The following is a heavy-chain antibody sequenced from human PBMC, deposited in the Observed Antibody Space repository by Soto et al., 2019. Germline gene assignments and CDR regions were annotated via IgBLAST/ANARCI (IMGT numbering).Heavy chain of an antibody. CDR1: GYTFTSYA. D-gene: IGHD6-19*01. V-gene: IGHV1-3*01. J-gene: IGHJ3*02. CDR2: INAGNGNT. Sequence: ASVKVSCKASGYTFTSYAMHWVRQAPGQRLEWMGWINAGNGNTKCSQKFQGRVTITRDTSASTAYMELRSLRSEDTAVYYCARRARASQCSAGDIWGQGTRGTFS. CDR3: ARRARASQCSAGDI.